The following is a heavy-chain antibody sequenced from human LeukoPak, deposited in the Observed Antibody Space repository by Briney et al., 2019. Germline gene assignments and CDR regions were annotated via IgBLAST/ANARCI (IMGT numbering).Heavy chain of an antibody. CDR3: VRDHVHCRGGTCYGDH. V-gene: IGHV3-23*01. CDR1: GFTFSSYA. CDR2: IEIGGDSA. J-gene: IGHJ4*02. Sequence: GGSLRLSCAASGFTFSSYAMSWVRQAPGKGLEWVSAIEIGGDSAYHADSVKGRYTISRDNSKNTLYLQMSSLRAHDTAVYYGVRDHVHCRGGTCYGDHWGQGALVTVSS. D-gene: IGHD2-15*01.